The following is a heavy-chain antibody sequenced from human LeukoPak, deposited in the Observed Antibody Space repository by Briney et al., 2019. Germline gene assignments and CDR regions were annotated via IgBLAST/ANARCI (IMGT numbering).Heavy chain of an antibody. CDR2: IKQDGSEK. CDR3: AKGYDSSGYYPSYFDY. D-gene: IGHD3-22*01. J-gene: IGHJ4*02. Sequence: GGSLRLSCAASGFTFSSYWMSWVRQAPGKGLEWVANIKQDGSEKYYVDSVKGRFTISRDNAKNSLYLQMNSLRAEDTAVYYCAKGYDSSGYYPSYFDYWGQGTLVTVSS. V-gene: IGHV3-7*01. CDR1: GFTFSSYW.